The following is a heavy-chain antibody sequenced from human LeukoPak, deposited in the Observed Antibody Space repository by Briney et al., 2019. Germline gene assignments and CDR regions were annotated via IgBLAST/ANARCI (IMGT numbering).Heavy chain of an antibody. D-gene: IGHD6-19*01. Sequence: PGGSLRLSCEASGLTFSSYAMSWVRQAPGKGLEWVSAITASGGSTYYADSVKGRFTISRDNSKNTLYLQMNSLRAEDTAVYYCAEDRPRSGWFFDYWGQGTLVTVSS. V-gene: IGHV3-23*01. CDR1: GLTFSSYA. CDR2: ITASGGST. J-gene: IGHJ4*02. CDR3: AEDRPRSGWFFDY.